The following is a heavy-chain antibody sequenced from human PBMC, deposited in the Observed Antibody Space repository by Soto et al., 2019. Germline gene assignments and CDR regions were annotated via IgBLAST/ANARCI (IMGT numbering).Heavy chain of an antibody. CDR1: GGSISSSSYY. CDR2: IYYSGST. V-gene: IGHV4-39*01. CDR3: ASGQPLDTIDY. Sequence: SETLSLTCTVSGGSISSSSYYWGWIRQPPGKGLEWIGSIYYSGSTYYNPSLKSRVTISVDTSKNQFSLKLSSVTAADTAVYYCASGQPLDTIDYWGQGTLVTVSS. D-gene: IGHD5-18*01. J-gene: IGHJ4*02.